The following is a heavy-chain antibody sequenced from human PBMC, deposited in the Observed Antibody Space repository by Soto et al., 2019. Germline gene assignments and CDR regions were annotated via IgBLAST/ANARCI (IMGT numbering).Heavy chain of an antibody. D-gene: IGHD1-26*01. J-gene: IGHJ4*02. CDR3: AREVIVGAYFDC. V-gene: IGHV3-30-3*01. CDR1: GFTFSSYT. CDR2: ISFDGTNK. Sequence: TGGSLRLSCAASGFTFSSYTIHWVRQAPGKGLEWVAVISFDGTNKFYADSVKGRFTISRDNSKNTLHLQMNSLRPEDTAVYYCAREVIVGAYFDCWGQGTLVTVSS.